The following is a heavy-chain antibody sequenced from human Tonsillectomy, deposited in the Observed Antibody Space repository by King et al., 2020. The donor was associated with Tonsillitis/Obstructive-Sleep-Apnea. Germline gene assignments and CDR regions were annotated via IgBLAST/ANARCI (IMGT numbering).Heavy chain of an antibody. J-gene: IGHJ4*02. CDR1: GFTFSSYE. Sequence: VQLVESGGGLVQPGGSLRLSCAASGFTFSSYEMNWVRQARGKGREWVSYISSSGSTIYYADSVKGRFTISRDNAKNSLYLQMNSLRAEDTAVYYCERGPECSSTSCPPQACQLHDYWGQGTLVTVSS. D-gene: IGHD2-2*01. V-gene: IGHV3-48*03. CDR3: ERGPECSSTSCPPQACQLHDY. CDR2: ISSSGSTI.